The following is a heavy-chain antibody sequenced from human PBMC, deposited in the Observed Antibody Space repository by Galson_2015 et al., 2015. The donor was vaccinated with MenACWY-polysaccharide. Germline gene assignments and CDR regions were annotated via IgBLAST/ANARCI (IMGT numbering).Heavy chain of an antibody. CDR2: ISASSSAI. Sequence: SLRLSCAASGFAFSGYSLNWVRQTPGKRLEWVSYISASSSAIYYADSVKGRFTISRDNAKKSLYLQMNSLRDEDTAVYYCALYNWNDKGGALDIWGRGTMVTVSS. CDR1: GFAFSGYS. D-gene: IGHD1-1*01. J-gene: IGHJ3*02. CDR3: ALYNWNDKGGALDI. V-gene: IGHV3-48*02.